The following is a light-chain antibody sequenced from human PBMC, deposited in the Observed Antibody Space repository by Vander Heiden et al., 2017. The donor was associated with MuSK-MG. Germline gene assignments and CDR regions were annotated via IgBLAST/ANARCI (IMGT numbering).Light chain of an antibody. Sequence: DIVMTQSPDSLAVSLGERATINCKSSQSVLYSSNNKNYLAWYQQKPGQPPKLLVSWASTRESGVPDRFSGSGYGTDFTLTISSRQAEDVAVYYCQHDDSAPPYTFGQGTKLEIK. CDR2: WAS. CDR3: QHDDSAPPYT. J-gene: IGKJ2*01. V-gene: IGKV4-1*01. CDR1: QSVLYSSNNKNY.